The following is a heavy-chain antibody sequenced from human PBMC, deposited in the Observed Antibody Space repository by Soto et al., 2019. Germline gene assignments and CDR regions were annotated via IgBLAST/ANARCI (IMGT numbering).Heavy chain of an antibody. V-gene: IGHV1-18*01. CDR2: ISAYNGDT. CDR1: GYTFSSYG. J-gene: IGHJ6*02. CDR3: CRRKGAMDG. Sequence: QVQLVQSGAEVKKPGASVKVSCKTSGYTFSSYGISWVRQAPGQRLEWMGWISAYNGDTNYTQKFQGRVPMTTDTSTSTAYMDLTSLRSDDTAIYYCCRRKGAMDGWGQGTKVTVSS.